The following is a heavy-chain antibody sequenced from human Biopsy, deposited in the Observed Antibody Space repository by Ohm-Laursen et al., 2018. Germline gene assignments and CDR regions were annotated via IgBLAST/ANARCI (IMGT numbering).Heavy chain of an antibody. CDR3: ARWTPEYDSSRYYLDAFDI. CDR1: GGSISSDY. Sequence: SETLSLTCVVSGGSISSDYWSWIRQTPGKGLEWIGYIYSSGSTNYNPSLKSRVTLSMDTSKRQFSLKLSFVTAADTAVYYCARWTPEYDSSRYYLDAFDIWGQGTKVTVSS. V-gene: IGHV4-59*12. D-gene: IGHD3-22*01. CDR2: IYSSGST. J-gene: IGHJ3*02.